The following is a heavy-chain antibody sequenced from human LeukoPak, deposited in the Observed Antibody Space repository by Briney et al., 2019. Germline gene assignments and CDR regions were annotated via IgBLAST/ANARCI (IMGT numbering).Heavy chain of an antibody. CDR2: VNPNSGGT. Sequence: GASVKVSCKASGYTFTGYYMHWVRQTPGQGLEWMGWVNPNSGGTNYAQKFQGRVTMTRDTSISTAYMELSRLTSDDTAVYYCARSSALEYWGQGTLVTVSS. V-gene: IGHV1-2*02. J-gene: IGHJ4*02. CDR1: GYTFTGYY. CDR3: ARSSALEY.